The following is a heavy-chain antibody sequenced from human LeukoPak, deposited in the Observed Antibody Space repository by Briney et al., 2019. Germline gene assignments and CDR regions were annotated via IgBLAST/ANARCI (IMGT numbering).Heavy chain of an antibody. D-gene: IGHD2-21*02. V-gene: IGHV3-9*01. CDR2: ISWNSGSI. CDR1: GFTFDDYA. CDR3: AAYCGGDCRYGLDV. Sequence: PGGSLRLSCAASGFTFDDYAMHWVRQAPGKGLEWVSGISWNSGSIGYADSVKGRFTISRDNAKNSLYLQMNSLRAEDTAVYYCAAYCGGDCRYGLDVWGQGTTVTVSS. J-gene: IGHJ6*02.